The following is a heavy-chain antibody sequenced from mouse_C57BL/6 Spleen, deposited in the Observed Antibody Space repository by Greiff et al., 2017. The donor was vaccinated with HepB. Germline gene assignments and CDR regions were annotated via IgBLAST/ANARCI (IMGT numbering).Heavy chain of an antibody. J-gene: IGHJ2*01. Sequence: VQLMESGPELVKPGASVKISCKASGYAFSSSWMNWVKQRPGKGLEWIGRIYPGDGDTNYNGKFKGKATLTADKSSSTAYMQLSSLTSEDSAVYFCARWDDYDEGYYFDYWGQGTTLTVSS. D-gene: IGHD2-4*01. CDR1: GYAFSSSW. CDR3: ARWDDYDEGYYFDY. V-gene: IGHV1-82*01. CDR2: IYPGDGDT.